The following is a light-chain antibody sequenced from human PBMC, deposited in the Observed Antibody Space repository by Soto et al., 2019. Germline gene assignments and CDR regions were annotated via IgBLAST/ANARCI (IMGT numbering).Light chain of an antibody. Sequence: SYDLTQPPSVSVAPGQTARVTCGGDNIGSNSVHWYQQKPGQAPVVVVYDDRERPSGIPERFSGSNSGNTATLTISRVGAGDDAVYYCQVRDTLTDHVVFGGGTKVTVL. J-gene: IGLJ2*01. V-gene: IGLV3-21*02. CDR2: DDR. CDR1: NIGSNS. CDR3: QVRDTLTDHVV.